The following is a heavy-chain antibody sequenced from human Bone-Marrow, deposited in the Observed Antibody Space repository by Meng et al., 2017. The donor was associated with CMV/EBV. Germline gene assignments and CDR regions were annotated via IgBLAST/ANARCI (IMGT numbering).Heavy chain of an antibody. Sequence: SVKVSCKASGFTVADSAVQWVRQARGQRLECIGWIVVGSDNTKNAQNFQQRVTITRDMSSSTAYMELSSLRSEDTAVYYCARVARRFTIFYPYWGQGTLVTVSS. CDR1: GFTVADSA. CDR2: IVVGSDNT. D-gene: IGHD3-9*01. CDR3: ARVARRFTIFYPY. J-gene: IGHJ4*02. V-gene: IGHV1-58*01.